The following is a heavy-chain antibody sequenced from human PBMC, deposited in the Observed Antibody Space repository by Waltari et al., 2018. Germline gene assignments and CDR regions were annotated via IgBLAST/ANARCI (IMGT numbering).Heavy chain of an antibody. J-gene: IGHJ6*02. CDR2: RQYDGRNK. D-gene: IGHD6-13*01. V-gene: IGHV3-30*02. Sequence: QVQLVESGGGVVQPGGSLRLSCAASGFTFSNYGMHWVRQAPGKGLQWVAFRQYDGRNKYYAESVKGRFTISRDNSKNTLYLQMDSLRAEDTALYYCARTPTWIAAAGGYGMDVWGQGTTVTVSS. CDR1: GFTFSNYG. CDR3: ARTPTWIAAAGGYGMDV.